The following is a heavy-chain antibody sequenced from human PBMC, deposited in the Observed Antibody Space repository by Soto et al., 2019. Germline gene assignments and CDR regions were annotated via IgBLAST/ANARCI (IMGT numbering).Heavy chain of an antibody. CDR2: IYDSGSA. V-gene: IGHV4-31*03. D-gene: IGHD3-10*01. CDR3: ARDITTIRGVRYYYLAV. J-gene: IGHJ6*03. CDR1: GGSISSGGYY. Sequence: PSETLSLTCTVSGGSISSGGYYWSWIRQHPGKGLEWIGHIYDSGSAYYNPSLKSRVIISGDTSKNQFSLRLSSVTAADTAVYYCARDITTIRGVRYYYLAVWGKGTTVTVSS.